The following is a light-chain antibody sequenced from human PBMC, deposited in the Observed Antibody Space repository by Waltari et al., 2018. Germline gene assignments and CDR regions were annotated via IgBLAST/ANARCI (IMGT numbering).Light chain of an antibody. CDR2: WAS. CDR3: QQYYSTPLT. V-gene: IGKV4-1*01. J-gene: IGKJ3*01. Sequence: DIVMTQSPDSLAVSLGERATINCKSSQSVLYSSNNTNYLAWYQQKPGQPPKLLIYWASTRASGVPDRFSGSGAGTDFTLTISGLQAEDVAVYYCQQYYSTPLTGGRGTKVDIQ. CDR1: QSVLYSSNNTNY.